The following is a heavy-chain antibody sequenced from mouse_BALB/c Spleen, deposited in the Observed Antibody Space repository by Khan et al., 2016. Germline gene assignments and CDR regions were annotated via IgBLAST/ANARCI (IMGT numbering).Heavy chain of an antibody. J-gene: IGHJ2*01. Sequence: QVQLKQSGAELARPGASVKLSCKASGYTFTSYWMQWVKQRPGQGLEWIGAIYPGDGDTRYTQKFKGQATLPADKSSSTAYMQLSSLASEDSAVYYCANYYGSSYDYFDYWGQGTTLTVSS. D-gene: IGHD1-1*01. V-gene: IGHV1-87*01. CDR2: IYPGDGDT. CDR3: ANYYGSSYDYFDY. CDR1: GYTFTSYW.